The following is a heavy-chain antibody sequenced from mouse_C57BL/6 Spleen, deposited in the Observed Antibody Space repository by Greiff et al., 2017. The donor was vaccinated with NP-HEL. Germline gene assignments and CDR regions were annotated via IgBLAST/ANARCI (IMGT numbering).Heavy chain of an antibody. CDR1: GYTFTSYW. Sequence: QVQLQQPGTELVKPGASVKLSCKASGYTFTSYWMHWVKQRPGQGLEWIGRIHPSDSDTNYNQKFKGKATLTVDKSSSTAYMQLSSLTSEDSAVYYCAIAVVATEYFDVWGTGTTVTVSS. CDR2: IHPSDSDT. J-gene: IGHJ1*03. D-gene: IGHD1-1*01. CDR3: AIAVVATEYFDV. V-gene: IGHV1-74*01.